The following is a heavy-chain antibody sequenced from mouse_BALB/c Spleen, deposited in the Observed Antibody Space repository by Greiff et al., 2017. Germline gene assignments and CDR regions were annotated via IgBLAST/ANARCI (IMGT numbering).Heavy chain of an antibody. CDR3: ARDSSGPNYYAMDY. D-gene: IGHD3-1*01. CDR2: ISYDGSN. CDR1: GYSITSGYY. V-gene: IGHV3-6*02. Sequence: EVKLQESGPGLVKPSQSLSLTCPVTGYSITSGYYWNWIRQFPGNKLEWMGYISYDGSNNYNPSLKNRISITRDTSKNQFFLKLNSVTTEDTATYYCARDSSGPNYYAMDYWGQGTSVTVSS. J-gene: IGHJ4*01.